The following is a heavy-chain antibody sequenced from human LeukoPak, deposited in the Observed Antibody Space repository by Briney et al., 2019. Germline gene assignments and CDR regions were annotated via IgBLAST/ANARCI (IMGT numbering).Heavy chain of an antibody. D-gene: IGHD3-9*01. Sequence: GGSLRLSCAASGFTFSSYAMIWVRQAPGKGLEWVSSISSSATYIYYADSGKGRFTISRDDAKNSLFLQMNSLRAEDTAVYYCATADLTGYYGGDYWGQGTLVTVSS. V-gene: IGHV3-21*01. CDR3: ATADLTGYYGGDY. J-gene: IGHJ4*02. CDR2: ISSSATYI. CDR1: GFTFSSYA.